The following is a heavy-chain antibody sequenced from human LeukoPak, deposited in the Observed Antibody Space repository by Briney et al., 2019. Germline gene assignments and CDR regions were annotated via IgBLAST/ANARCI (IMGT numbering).Heavy chain of an antibody. CDR1: EFTFTSYA. CDR2: ISFDGSNK. V-gene: IGHV3-30*04. Sequence: GGSLRPSRTTAEFTFTSYAMHSVRQAPNKWLGWEAIISFDGSNKYYADSVKGRFTISRDNSKNTLYLQMNSLRPEDTAIYYCARGLDYGGNSGVLDAFDIWGQGTMVTVSS. CDR3: ARGLDYGGNSGVLDAFDI. D-gene: IGHD4-23*01. J-gene: IGHJ3*02.